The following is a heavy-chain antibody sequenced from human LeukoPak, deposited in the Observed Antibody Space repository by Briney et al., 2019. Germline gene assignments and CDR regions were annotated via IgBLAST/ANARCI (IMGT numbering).Heavy chain of an antibody. V-gene: IGHV3-11*01. J-gene: IGHJ4*02. CDR3: AREARGSGRDFDY. Sequence: GGSLRLSCAASGFSFSDFYMSWIRQAPGMGLEWISYIGTRSNPIYYADSVKGRFAISRDDAKNSLYLQMNSLRDEDTAVYFCAREARGSGRDFDYWGQGILVTVSS. CDR2: IGTRSNPI. D-gene: IGHD1-26*01. CDR1: GFSFSDFY.